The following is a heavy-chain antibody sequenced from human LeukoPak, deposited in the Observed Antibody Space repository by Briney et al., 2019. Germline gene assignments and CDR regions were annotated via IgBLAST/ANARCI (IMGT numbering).Heavy chain of an antibody. Sequence: PGGSLRLSCTASGFTFRSYWMHWVRQIPGKGLMWVSRISDDGSSASYADSVKGRFTISRDNAKNTLYLQMNSLRAEDTAVYYCARDLRDYYGMDVWGQGTTVTVSS. J-gene: IGHJ6*02. V-gene: IGHV3-74*01. CDR1: GFTFRSYW. CDR3: ARDLRDYYGMDV. CDR2: ISDDGSSA.